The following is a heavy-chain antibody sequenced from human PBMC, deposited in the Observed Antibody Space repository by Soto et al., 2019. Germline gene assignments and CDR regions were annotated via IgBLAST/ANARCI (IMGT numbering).Heavy chain of an antibody. V-gene: IGHV3-11*06. CDR3: VKSGDNYNALDY. CDR2: SSNSGSFT. J-gene: IGHJ4*02. Sequence: WGSLRLSCTASGFTLIDHYISCIRQAPLKWLEWIGYSSNSGSFTRYADSVKGRFSISRDNAKNSLYLQINSLRGDDTAIYYCVKSGDNYNALDYWGQGTPVTVS. D-gene: IGHD1-1*01. CDR1: GFTLIDHY.